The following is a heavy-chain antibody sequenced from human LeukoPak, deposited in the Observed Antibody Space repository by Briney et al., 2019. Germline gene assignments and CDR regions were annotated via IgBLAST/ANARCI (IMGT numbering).Heavy chain of an antibody. D-gene: IGHD3-22*01. Sequence: GGSLRLSCAASGFPFDDYGMLWVRQAPGKGLEWVSGISWNSDNIGYADSVKGRFTISRDNAKNSLYLQMSSLRAEDKALYYCAKDLSPHYYDSSGRFDYWGQGTLVTVSS. CDR3: AKDLSPHYYDSSGRFDY. V-gene: IGHV3-9*01. CDR2: ISWNSDNI. CDR1: GFPFDDYG. J-gene: IGHJ4*02.